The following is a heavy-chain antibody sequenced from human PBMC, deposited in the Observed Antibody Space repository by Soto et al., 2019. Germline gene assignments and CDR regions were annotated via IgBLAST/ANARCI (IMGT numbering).Heavy chain of an antibody. CDR3: SRENWFQDY. D-gene: IGHD3-10*01. J-gene: IGHJ4*02. CDR1: GFTFSSYH. CDR2: VKKDGSEQ. V-gene: IGHV3-7*03. Sequence: DVQLVESGGGLVQPGGSLRLSCAASGFTFSSYHMTWVRQAPGKGLEWVASVKKDGSEQHYVDSVKGRFTISRDNAKNSLYLHMNSMRAGDTALYYCSRENWFQDYWGQGTRVTVSS.